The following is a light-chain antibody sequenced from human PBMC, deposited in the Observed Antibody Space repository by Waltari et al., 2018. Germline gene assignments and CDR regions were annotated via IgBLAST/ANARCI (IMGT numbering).Light chain of an antibody. CDR2: GAS. CDR3: QQYGSSPPYT. CDR1: QSVSSSY. J-gene: IGKJ2*01. Sequence: EIVLTQSPGTLSLSPGERATLSSRASQSVSSSYLAWYQQKPGQAHRLLIYGASSRATGIPDRFSGSGSGTDFTLTISRLEPEDFAVYYCQQYGSSPPYTFGQGTKLEIK. V-gene: IGKV3-20*01.